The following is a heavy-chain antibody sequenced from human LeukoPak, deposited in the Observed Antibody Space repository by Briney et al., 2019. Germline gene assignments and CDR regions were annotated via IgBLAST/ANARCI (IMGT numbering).Heavy chain of an antibody. CDR1: GFTFSDYY. CDR3: ARHDYGGFYAFDI. Sequence: PGGSLRLSCAASGFTFSDYYMSWIRQAPGKGLEWVSYISSSGSTIYYADSVKGRFTISRDNAKNSLYLQMNSLRAGDTALYHCARHDYGGFYAFDIWGQGTMVTVSS. D-gene: IGHD4-23*01. J-gene: IGHJ3*02. CDR2: ISSSGSTI. V-gene: IGHV3-11*01.